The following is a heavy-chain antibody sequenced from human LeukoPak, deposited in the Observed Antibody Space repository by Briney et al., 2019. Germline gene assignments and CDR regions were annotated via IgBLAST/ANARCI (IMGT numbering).Heavy chain of an antibody. D-gene: IGHD3-22*01. Sequence: ASVKASCKASGYTFTGYYMHWVRQAPGQGLEWMGWINPNSGGTNYAQKFQGRVTMTRDTSISTAYMELSRLRSDDTAVYYCARENSSYYYDPYYYYMDVWGKGTTVTVSS. CDR1: GYTFTGYY. CDR2: INPNSGGT. J-gene: IGHJ6*03. CDR3: ARENSSYYYDPYYYYMDV. V-gene: IGHV1-2*02.